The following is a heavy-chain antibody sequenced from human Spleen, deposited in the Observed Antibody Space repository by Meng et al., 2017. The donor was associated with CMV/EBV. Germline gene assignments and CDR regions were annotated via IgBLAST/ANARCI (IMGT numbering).Heavy chain of an antibody. J-gene: IGHJ5*02. CDR3: ARHVEAARAYNWFDP. CDR2: IYPGDSDT. CDR1: GYSFTSYW. D-gene: IGHD6-6*01. V-gene: IGHV5-51*01. Sequence: GGSLRLSCKGSGYSFTSYWIGWVRLMPGKGLEGMGIIYPGDSDTRYSPSFQGLVTISADKSIDTAYLQWSSLKASDTAMYYCARHVEAARAYNWFDPWGQGTLVTVSS.